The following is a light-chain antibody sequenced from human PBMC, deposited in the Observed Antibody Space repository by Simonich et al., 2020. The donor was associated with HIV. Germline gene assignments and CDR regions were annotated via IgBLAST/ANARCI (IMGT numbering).Light chain of an antibody. V-gene: IGKV1-8*01. Sequence: AIRMTQSPSSLSASIGDRVPITCRACPGISSYLAWYQQEAGKAPKLLIYAASTLQSGVPSRFSGSGYGTDFTLTISLQSEDSATYYCQQYYSYPLTFGGGTKVEIK. CDR3: QQYYSYPLT. J-gene: IGKJ4*01. CDR2: AAS. CDR1: PGISSY.